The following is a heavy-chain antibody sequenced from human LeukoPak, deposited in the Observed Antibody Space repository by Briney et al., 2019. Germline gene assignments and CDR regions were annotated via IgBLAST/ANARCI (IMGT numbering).Heavy chain of an antibody. CDR1: GFSFSTYS. D-gene: IGHD6-19*01. CDR2: IYSSGSKT. J-gene: IGHJ4*02. Sequence: GGSLRLSCTASGFSFSTYSMTWVRQGPGKGLEWVSSIYSSGSKTFYADSVKGRFTISRDNSKNTLYLQMNSLTAEDTAIYYCSKDVVPDSGWDLDYWGQGTLVTVSS. V-gene: IGHV3-23*05. CDR3: SKDVVPDSGWDLDY.